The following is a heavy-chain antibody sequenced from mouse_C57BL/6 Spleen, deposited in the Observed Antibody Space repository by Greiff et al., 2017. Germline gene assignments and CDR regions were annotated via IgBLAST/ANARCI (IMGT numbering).Heavy chain of an antibody. CDR2: ISYSGST. V-gene: IGHV3-1*01. Sequence: EVKVIESGPGMVKPSQSLSLTCTVTGYSITSGYDWHWIRHFPGNKLEWMGYISYSGSTNYNPSLKSRISITHDTSKNHFFLKLNSVTTEDTATYYCARGDYYGPFDYWGQGTTLTVSS. J-gene: IGHJ2*01. D-gene: IGHD1-2*01. CDR1: GYSITSGYD. CDR3: ARGDYYGPFDY.